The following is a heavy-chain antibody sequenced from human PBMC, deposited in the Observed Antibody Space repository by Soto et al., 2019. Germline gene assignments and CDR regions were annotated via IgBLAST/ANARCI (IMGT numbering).Heavy chain of an antibody. CDR2: IYPGDSDT. Sequence: GESLKISCKGSGYSFSNYWIGWVRQMPGKGLEWMGIIYPGDSDTRYSPSFQGQVTISVDRSISTAYLQWSSLKASDTAIYYCARHLYDYLDYWGQGILVTVYS. D-gene: IGHD3-16*01. V-gene: IGHV5-51*01. CDR3: ARHLYDYLDY. J-gene: IGHJ4*02. CDR1: GYSFSNYW.